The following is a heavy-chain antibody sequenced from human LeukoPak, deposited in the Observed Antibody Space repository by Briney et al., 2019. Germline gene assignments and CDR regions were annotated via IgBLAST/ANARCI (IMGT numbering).Heavy chain of an antibody. V-gene: IGHV3-7*01. CDR1: GFTFSNYW. CDR2: IKQDGSEK. Sequence: PGGSLRLSCAASGFTFSNYWMSWVRQAPGKGLEWVANIKQDGSEKYYVDSAKGRFTISRDNAKNSLYLEMNSLRAEDTAVYYCASELRNYYYYYSGMDVWGQGSTVTVSS. D-gene: IGHD3-16*01. CDR3: ASELRNYYYYYSGMDV. J-gene: IGHJ6*02.